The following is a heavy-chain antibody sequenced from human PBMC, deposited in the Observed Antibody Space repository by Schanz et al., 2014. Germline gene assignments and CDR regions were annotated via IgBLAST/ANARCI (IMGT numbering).Heavy chain of an antibody. CDR1: GFTFADYY. J-gene: IGHJ6*02. V-gene: IGHV3-11*01. Sequence: QVQLLESGGGLFKPGGSLRLSCAGSGFTFADYYMTWIRQAPGKGLEWISYVSSYDTTVSYADSVKGRFTISRDNAKNSVYLQMNSLRVEDTAVYYCARDPYSASYFPSPPLYGLDVWGQGTTVTVSS. D-gene: IGHD1-26*01. CDR3: ARDPYSASYFPSPPLYGLDV. CDR2: VSSYDTTV.